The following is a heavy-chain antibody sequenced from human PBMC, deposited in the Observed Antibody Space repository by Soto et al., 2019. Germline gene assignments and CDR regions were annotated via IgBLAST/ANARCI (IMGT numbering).Heavy chain of an antibody. J-gene: IGHJ4*02. V-gene: IGHV4-59*01. CDR2: VYHNGNT. Sequence: SETLSLTCTVSGASIDNYYWSWIQQPPGEGLEWIAYVYHNGNTNYNPSLKSRVTISLHTSKNQFSLKLNSVTAADTAMYYCARENSGSPGDYWGQGILVTVSS. CDR1: GASIDNYY. D-gene: IGHD3-10*01. CDR3: ARENSGSPGDY.